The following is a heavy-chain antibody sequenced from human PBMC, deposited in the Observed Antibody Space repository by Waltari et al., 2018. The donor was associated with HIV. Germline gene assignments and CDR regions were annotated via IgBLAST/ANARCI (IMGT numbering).Heavy chain of an antibody. Sequence: CAASGFTFSTYSMNWVRQAPGKGLEWVSYISSSSTTIYYADSVKGRFTISRDNAKNLLYLQMISLRAEDTAVYYCARDKAVIQPDVFDIWGQGTMVTVSS. CDR2: ISSSSTTI. V-gene: IGHV3-48*04. CDR3: ARDKAVIQPDVFDI. CDR1: GFTFSTYS. J-gene: IGHJ3*02. D-gene: IGHD2-21*01.